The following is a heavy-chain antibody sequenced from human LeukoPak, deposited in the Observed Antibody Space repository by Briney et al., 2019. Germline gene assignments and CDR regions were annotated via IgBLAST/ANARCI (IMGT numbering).Heavy chain of an antibody. CDR3: ARAQHRGWGFDY. J-gene: IGHJ4*02. D-gene: IGHD1-26*01. CDR1: GFTFSSYA. CDR2: ISYDGSYR. Sequence: GGSLRLSCAASGFTFSSYAMHWVRQAPGKGLEWLALISYDGSYRHYADSVKGRFTISRDISRNTLYLQMNSLTVEDTAVFYCARAQHRGWGFDYWGQGTLVTVSS. V-gene: IGHV3-30*04.